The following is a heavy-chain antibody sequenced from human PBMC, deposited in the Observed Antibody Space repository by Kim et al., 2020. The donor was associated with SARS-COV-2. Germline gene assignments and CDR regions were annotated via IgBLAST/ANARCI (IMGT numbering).Heavy chain of an antibody. J-gene: IGHJ4*02. CDR2: I. CDR3: AAAVAGSPPDY. Sequence: IYYADSVKGRFTISRDNAKNSLYLQMNSLRAEDTAVYYCAAAVAGSPPDYWGQGTLVTVSS. D-gene: IGHD6-19*01. V-gene: IGHV3-11*01.